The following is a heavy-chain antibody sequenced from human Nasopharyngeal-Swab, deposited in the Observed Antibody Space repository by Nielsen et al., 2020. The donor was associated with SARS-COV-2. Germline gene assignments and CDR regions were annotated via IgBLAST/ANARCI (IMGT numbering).Heavy chain of an antibody. V-gene: IGHV1-18*01. J-gene: IGHJ4*02. Sequence: ASVKVSCKASGYTFTSYGISWVRQAPGQGLEGMGWISAYNGNTNYAQKLQGRVTMTTDTSTSTAYMELRSLRSDDTAVYYCARDRGRYFDWLLYYFDYWGQGTLVTVSS. CDR1: GYTFTSYG. D-gene: IGHD3-9*01. CDR2: ISAYNGNT. CDR3: ARDRGRYFDWLLYYFDY.